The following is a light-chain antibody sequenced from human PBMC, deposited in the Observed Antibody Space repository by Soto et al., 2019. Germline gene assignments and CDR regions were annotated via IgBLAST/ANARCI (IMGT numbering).Light chain of an antibody. Sequence: DIVLTQSPGTLSLSPGERATLYCRASQSVSSNHLAWYQQKPGQAPRLLIYGGSSRATGIPVRFSGSGSETYFTLTITRLEPEDFAMYYCQQYSSSRTFGQGTKVEIK. CDR1: QSVSSNH. CDR2: GGS. CDR3: QQYSSSRT. V-gene: IGKV3-20*01. J-gene: IGKJ1*01.